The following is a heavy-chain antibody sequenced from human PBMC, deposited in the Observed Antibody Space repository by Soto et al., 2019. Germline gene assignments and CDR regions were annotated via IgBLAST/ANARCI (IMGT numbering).Heavy chain of an antibody. Sequence: GGSLRLSCAASGFTFNIYAINWVRHAPGKGLEWVSAISVSVDSTHYADSVKGRFTISRDNYKNTVYLEMNSLRAEDTAVYYCAKVFTPEQGNYFDYWGQGTLVTVSS. CDR3: AKVFTPEQGNYFDY. CDR2: ISVSVDST. D-gene: IGHD1-26*01. V-gene: IGHV3-23*01. CDR1: GFTFNIYA. J-gene: IGHJ4*02.